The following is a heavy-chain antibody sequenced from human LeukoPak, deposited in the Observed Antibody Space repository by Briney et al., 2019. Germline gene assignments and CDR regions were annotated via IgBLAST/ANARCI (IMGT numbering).Heavy chain of an antibody. J-gene: IGHJ4*02. CDR3: ATVGSGSYKFDY. V-gene: IGHV1-18*01. CDR2: ISAYNGNT. CDR1: GYTFTSYA. Sequence: ASVKVSCKASGYTFTSYAMHWVRQAPGQGLEWMGWISAYNGNTNYAQKLQGRVTMTTDTSTSTAYMELRSLRSEDTAVYYCATVGSGSYKFDYWGQGTLVTVSS. D-gene: IGHD3-10*01.